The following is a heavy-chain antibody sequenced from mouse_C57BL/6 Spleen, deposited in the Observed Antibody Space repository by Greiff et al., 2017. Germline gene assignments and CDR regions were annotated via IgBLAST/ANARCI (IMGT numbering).Heavy chain of an antibody. CDR1: GFTFSDYG. CDR3: ASTTVDYAMDY. J-gene: IGHJ4*01. Sequence: EVHLVESGGGLVKPGGSLKLSCAASGFTFSDYGMHWVRQAPEKGLEWVAYISGGSSTIYYADTVKGRFTISRDNAKNTLFLQMTCLGAEDTAMYYCASTTVDYAMDYWGQGTLVTGSA. D-gene: IGHD1-1*01. CDR2: ISGGSSTI. V-gene: IGHV5-17*01.